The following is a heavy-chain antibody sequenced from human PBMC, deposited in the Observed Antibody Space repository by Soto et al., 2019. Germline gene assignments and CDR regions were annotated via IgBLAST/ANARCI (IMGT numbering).Heavy chain of an antibody. V-gene: IGHV6-1*01. CDR3: ARRGITGTHNAFDY. Sequence: SPTLSLPCAISGDSVSSNSAAWNCIRQSRSRGLEWLGRTYYRSKWYNDYAVSVKSRITINPDTSKNQFSLQLNSVTPEDTAVYYCARRGITGTHNAFDYWGQGTLVTVSS. CDR1: GDSVSSNSAA. J-gene: IGHJ4*02. CDR2: TYYRSKWYN. D-gene: IGHD1-20*01.